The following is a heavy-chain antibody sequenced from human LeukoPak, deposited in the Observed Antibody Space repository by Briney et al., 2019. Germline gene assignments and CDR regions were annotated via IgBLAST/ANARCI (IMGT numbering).Heavy chain of an antibody. V-gene: IGHV3-23*01. D-gene: IGHD3-22*01. CDR2: ISHVGGT. J-gene: IGHJ4*02. Sequence: GGSLRLSCAASGFTFSGYWMGWVRQAPEKGLEWVSTISHVGGTYYADSVRGRFTISRDDSKNMVYLQMDSLRAEDTAVYYCAKDREYDDSCDYNGWGQGTLVTVSS. CDR3: AKDREYDDSCDYNG. CDR1: GFTFSGYW.